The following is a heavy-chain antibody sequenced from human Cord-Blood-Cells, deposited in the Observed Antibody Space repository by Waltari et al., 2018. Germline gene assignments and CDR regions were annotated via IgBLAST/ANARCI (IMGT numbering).Heavy chain of an antibody. V-gene: IGHV1-18*01. J-gene: IGHJ4*02. Sequence: QVQLVQSGAEVKKPGASVKVSCKASGYTFTSYGISWVRQAPGQGLEWMGWIRGDNGKPNYATKLQGRVTMTTGTSTSKAYMELRSLRSDDTGGYYWAGVLWGHNYDFWSGYYDYWGQGTLVTVSS. CDR1: GYTFTSYG. CDR2: IRGDNGKP. D-gene: IGHD3-3*01. CDR3: AGVLWGHNYDFWSGYYDY.